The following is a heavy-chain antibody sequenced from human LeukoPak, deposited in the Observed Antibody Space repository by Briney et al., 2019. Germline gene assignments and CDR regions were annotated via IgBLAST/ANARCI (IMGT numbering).Heavy chain of an antibody. CDR3: GRHLNYYYYYYMDV. J-gene: IGHJ6*03. Sequence: PSETLSLTCTVSGGSISGSAHYWGWIRQPPGKGLEWIGSNFYTRDTYYNPSLKSRVTISVDTSKNQFSLNLTSVTAADTAVYFCGRHLNYYYYYYMDVWGKGTTVTVSS. V-gene: IGHV4-39*01. CDR2: NFYTRDT. CDR1: GGSISGSAHY.